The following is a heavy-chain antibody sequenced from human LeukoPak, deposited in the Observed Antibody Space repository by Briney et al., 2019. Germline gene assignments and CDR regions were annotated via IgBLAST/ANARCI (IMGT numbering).Heavy chain of an antibody. D-gene: IGHD5-12*01. J-gene: IGHJ5*02. V-gene: IGHV1-2*02. Sequence: ASVKVSCKASGYTFTAYYMHWVRQAPGQGREWMGWINPNSGGTNYAQRFQGRVTMTRDTSISTAYMELNRLRSDDTAVYYCARDWGAYGYSWFDPWGQGTLVTVSS. CDR2: INPNSGGT. CDR1: GYTFTAYY. CDR3: ARDWGAYGYSWFDP.